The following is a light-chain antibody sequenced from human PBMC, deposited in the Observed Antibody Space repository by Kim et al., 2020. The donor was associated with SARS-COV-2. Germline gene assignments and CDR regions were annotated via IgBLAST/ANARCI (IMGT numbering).Light chain of an antibody. V-gene: IGKV3-11*01. CDR1: QSVSTH. Sequence: PGESATFSCRASQSVSTHLAWYQQKPGQPPRLLTYDASNRATGIPARFSGSGSGTDFTLSISSLEPEDFAVYYCQQRSNWPLTFGGGTKVDIK. CDR2: DAS. CDR3: QQRSNWPLT. J-gene: IGKJ4*01.